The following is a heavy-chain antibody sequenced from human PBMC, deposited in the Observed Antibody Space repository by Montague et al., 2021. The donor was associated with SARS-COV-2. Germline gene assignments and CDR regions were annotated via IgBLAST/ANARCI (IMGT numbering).Heavy chain of an antibody. Sequence: SETLSLTCTVSGGSISSSSYYWGWIRQPPGKGLEWIGSIYYSGSTXYNPSLKSRVTISVDTSKNQFSLKLSSVTAADAAVYYCARRPTSSITIFGVAQLRGDFDFWGQGTLVTVSS. D-gene: IGHD3-3*01. J-gene: IGHJ4*02. V-gene: IGHV4-39*01. CDR2: IYYSGST. CDR3: ARRPTSSITIFGVAQLRGDFDF. CDR1: GGSISSSSYY.